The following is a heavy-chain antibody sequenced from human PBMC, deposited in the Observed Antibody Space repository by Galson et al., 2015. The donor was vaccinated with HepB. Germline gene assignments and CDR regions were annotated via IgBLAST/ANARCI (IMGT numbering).Heavy chain of an antibody. CDR1: GFTFSSYS. CDR3: ASAYYDILTGYYNGGTRDY. CDR2: ISSSSSTI. J-gene: IGHJ4*02. Sequence: SLRLSCAASGFTFSSYSMNWVRQAPGKGLEWVSYISSSSSTIYYADSVKGRFTISRDNAKNSLYLQMNSLRAEDTAVYYCASAYYDILTGYYNGGTRDYWGQGTLVTVSS. V-gene: IGHV3-48*04. D-gene: IGHD3-9*01.